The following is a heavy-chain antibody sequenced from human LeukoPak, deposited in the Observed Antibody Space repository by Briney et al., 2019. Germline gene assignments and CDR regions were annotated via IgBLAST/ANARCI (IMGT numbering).Heavy chain of an antibody. CDR2: TSSSDPGT. CDR3: AKHYYYYMDV. Sequence: PGGSLRLSCAASGFPLSSYAMSWVRQASGKGLEWVSATSSSDPGTYYADSVRGRFTISRDNSKNTLYLQMNSLRAEDTAVYYCAKHYYYYMDVWGKGTTVTISS. J-gene: IGHJ6*03. CDR1: GFPLSSYA. V-gene: IGHV3-23*01.